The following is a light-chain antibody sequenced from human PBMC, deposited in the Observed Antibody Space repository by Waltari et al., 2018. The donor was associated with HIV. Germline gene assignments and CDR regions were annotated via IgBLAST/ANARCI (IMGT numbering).Light chain of an antibody. J-gene: IGLJ2*01. Sequence: QSALTQPASASESPGQSITISCPGTSSDVGAYNFVSWYQQHPGKVPELIIFEVSNRPSGISGRFSGSKSGNTASLTISGLRAEDEADYYCSSFTRRNNVIFGGGTKLTVL. CDR1: SSDVGAYNF. V-gene: IGLV2-14*01. CDR2: EVS. CDR3: SSFTRRNNVI.